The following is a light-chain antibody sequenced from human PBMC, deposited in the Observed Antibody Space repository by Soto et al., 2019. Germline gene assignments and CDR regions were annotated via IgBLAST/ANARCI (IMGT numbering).Light chain of an antibody. Sequence: QSALTQPASVSGSPGQSITISCTGTSSDFGGYNYVSWFQQQAGKAPKLIIHEVSNRASGVSNRFSGSKSGNTASLTISGLQAEDDADYYGDSYARSRAYGFGIGTKRTVL. CDR2: EVS. V-gene: IGLV2-14*01. J-gene: IGLJ1*01. CDR1: SSDFGGYNY. CDR3: DSYARSRAYG.